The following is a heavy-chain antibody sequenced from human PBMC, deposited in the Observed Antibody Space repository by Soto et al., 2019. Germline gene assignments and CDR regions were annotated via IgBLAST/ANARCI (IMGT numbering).Heavy chain of an antibody. CDR2: ISANGGST. CDR3: AKDRLAGNFDS. V-gene: IGHV3-23*01. J-gene: IGHJ4*02. Sequence: EVQVLDSGGGLVQPGGSLRLSCAASGFTFNNYAMNWVRQAPGKGLEWVATISANGGSTYYADSVKGRFTISRDNSKNTLYLQMNGLRVEDTAVYYCAKDRLAGNFDSWGQGTQVTVSS. CDR1: GFTFNNYA.